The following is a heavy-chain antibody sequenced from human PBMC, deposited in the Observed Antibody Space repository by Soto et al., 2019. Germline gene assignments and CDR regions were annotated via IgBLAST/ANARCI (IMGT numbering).Heavy chain of an antibody. Sequence: QITLKESGPTLVKPTQTLTLTCTFSGFSLSTSGVGVGWIRQPPGKALEWLALIYWNDDKRYSPSLKSRLTITKDTSKNQVVLTMTNMDPVDIATYYCAHSPGVFLLLLFDPWGQGTLVTVSS. CDR2: IYWNDDK. CDR1: GFSLSTSGVG. D-gene: IGHD2-15*01. CDR3: AHSPGVFLLLLFDP. J-gene: IGHJ5*02. V-gene: IGHV2-5*01.